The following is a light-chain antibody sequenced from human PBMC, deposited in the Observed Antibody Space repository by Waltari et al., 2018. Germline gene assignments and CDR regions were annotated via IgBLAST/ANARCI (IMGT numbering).Light chain of an antibody. CDR3: HVWDGKTVM. V-gene: IGLV3-21*02. J-gene: IGLJ3*02. CDR2: LDS. CDR1: NIGGRS. Sequence: SSVLTQAPSVSVAPGPTAPVPCGGDNIGGRSVHWYQQRPGRAPVLVVYLDSDRPSGIPDRFSGSKSGNAATLTISRVEAGDEADYYCHVWDGKTVMFGGGTKLTVL.